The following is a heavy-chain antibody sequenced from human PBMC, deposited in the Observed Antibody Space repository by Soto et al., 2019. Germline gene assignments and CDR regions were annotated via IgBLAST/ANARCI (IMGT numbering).Heavy chain of an antibody. J-gene: IGHJ4*02. CDR3: AIDPIPRDNYLYFDY. V-gene: IGHV3-23*01. CDR2: ITDNGDIT. Sequence: PGGSLRLSCAASGVSFRTYAMGWVRQAPGKGLEWVSSITDNGDITNYADSVKGRFTVSRDNSKNTLFLQMNSLRPEDTAIYFCAIDPIPRDNYLYFDYWGQGSLVTVSS. D-gene: IGHD2-15*01. CDR1: GVSFRTYA.